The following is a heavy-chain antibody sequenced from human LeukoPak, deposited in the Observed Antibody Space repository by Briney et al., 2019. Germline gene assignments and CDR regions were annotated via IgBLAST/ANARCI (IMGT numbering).Heavy chain of an antibody. D-gene: IGHD5-18*01. J-gene: IGHJ6*03. CDR1: GFTFSSYA. CDR3: AKTAKNTAMDYYYYYYMDV. CDR2: ISYDGSNK. Sequence: PGGSLRLSCAASGFTFSSYAMSWVRQAPGRGLEWVAVISYDGSNKYYADSVKGRSTISRDNSKNTLYLQMNSLRAEDTAVYYCAKTAKNTAMDYYYYYYMDVWGKGTTVTVSS. V-gene: IGHV3-30*18.